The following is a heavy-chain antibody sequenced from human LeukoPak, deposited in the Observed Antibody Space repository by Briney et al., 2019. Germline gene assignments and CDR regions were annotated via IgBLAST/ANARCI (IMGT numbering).Heavy chain of an antibody. J-gene: IGHJ4*02. D-gene: IGHD6-19*01. CDR1: GFTFSSYE. V-gene: IGHV3-48*03. Sequence: GGSLRLSCAASGFTFSSYEMNWVRQAPGKGLEWVSYISSSGSTIYYADSVKGRFTISRDNAKNSLYLQMNSLRAEDTAVYYCARKGRLWAGTVRPFDYGGREPWSPS. CDR3: ARKGRLWAGTVRPFDY. CDR2: ISSSGSTI.